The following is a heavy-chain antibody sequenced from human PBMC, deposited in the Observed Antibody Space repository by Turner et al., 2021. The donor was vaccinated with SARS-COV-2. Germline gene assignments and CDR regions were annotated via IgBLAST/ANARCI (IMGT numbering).Heavy chain of an antibody. J-gene: IGHJ6*02. Sequence: EVQVVESGGGLVKPGGSRRLSCAASGFTFSSYSMNWVRQAPGKGLEWVSSMSSRSSYIYYADSVKGRFTISRDNAKNSLYLQMNSLRAEDTAVYYCAREDDFWSGYNHYGMDVWGQGTTVTVSS. CDR3: AREDDFWSGYNHYGMDV. CDR1: GFTFSSYS. CDR2: MSSRSSYI. V-gene: IGHV3-21*01. D-gene: IGHD3-3*01.